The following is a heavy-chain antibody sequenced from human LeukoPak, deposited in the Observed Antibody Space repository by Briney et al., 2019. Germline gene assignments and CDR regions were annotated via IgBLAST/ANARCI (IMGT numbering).Heavy chain of an antibody. Sequence: ASVKVSCKAPGYTFTSYAMNWVRQAPGQGLEWMGGFDPEDGETIYAQKFQGRVTMTEDTSTDTAYMELSSLRSEDTAVYYCATPPHGGYGTRFDYWGQGTLVTVSS. CDR2: FDPEDGET. V-gene: IGHV1-24*01. CDR1: GYTFTSYA. D-gene: IGHD3-16*01. CDR3: ATPPHGGYGTRFDY. J-gene: IGHJ4*02.